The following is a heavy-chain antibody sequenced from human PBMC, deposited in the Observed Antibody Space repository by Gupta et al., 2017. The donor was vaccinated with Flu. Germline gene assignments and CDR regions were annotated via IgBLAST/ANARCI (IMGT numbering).Heavy chain of an antibody. J-gene: IGHJ4*02. D-gene: IGHD4-17*01. CDR2: IYYSGST. V-gene: IGHV4-39*01. CDR1: GGSISSSSYY. Sequence: QLQLQESGPGLVKPSETLSLTCTVSGGSISSSSYYWGWIRQPPGKGLEWIGSIYYSGSTYYNPSLKSRVTISVDTSKNQFSLKLSSVTAADTAVYYCARHEGDYGGNSPFDYWGQGTLVTVSS. CDR3: ARHEGDYGGNSPFDY.